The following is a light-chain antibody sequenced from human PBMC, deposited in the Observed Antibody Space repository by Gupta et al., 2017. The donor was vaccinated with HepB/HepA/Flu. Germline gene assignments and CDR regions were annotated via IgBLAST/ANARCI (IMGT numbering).Light chain of an antibody. CDR3: AGWDDSLNAYV. V-gene: IGLV1-44*01. CDR2: INN. J-gene: IGLJ1*01. Sequence: HSVLTQPLLLFGTPGQRVVLYCSGSTSNIGSNTVDWYQQRPGTAPKVLICINNQRPSGVPDRFSGSKSGTSASLAISGLQSDDEADYYGAGWDDSLNAYVFETGTKFTVL. CDR1: TSNIGSNT.